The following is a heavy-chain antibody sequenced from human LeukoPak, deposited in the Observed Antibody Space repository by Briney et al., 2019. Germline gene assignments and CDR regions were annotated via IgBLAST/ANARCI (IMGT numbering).Heavy chain of an antibody. CDR3: ARDHYDSSGYYSFDY. V-gene: IGHV3-11*01. Sequence: GGSLRLSCAASGFTISDYYMSWIRQAPGKGLEWVSYISSSGSTIYYADSVKGRFTISRDNAKNSLYLQMNSLRAEDTAVYYCARDHYDSSGYYSFDYWGQGTLVTVSS. CDR1: GFTISDYY. J-gene: IGHJ4*02. D-gene: IGHD3-22*01. CDR2: ISSSGSTI.